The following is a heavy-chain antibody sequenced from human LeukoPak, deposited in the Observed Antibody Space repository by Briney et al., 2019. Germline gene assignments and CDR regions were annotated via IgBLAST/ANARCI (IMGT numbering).Heavy chain of an antibody. CDR1: GGSVSSGSYY. J-gene: IGHJ4*02. CDR2: VYYSGST. D-gene: IGHD3-3*01. V-gene: IGHV4-61*01. Sequence: SETLSLTCTVSGGSVSSGSYYWSWIRQPPGKGLERIGYVYYSGSTNYNPSLKSRATISVDRSQNQFSLKLRSVTAADRAVYYCARVADPASAIYNSWSGYSYYFDYWGQGTLVTVSS. CDR3: ARVADPASAIYNSWSGYSYYFDY.